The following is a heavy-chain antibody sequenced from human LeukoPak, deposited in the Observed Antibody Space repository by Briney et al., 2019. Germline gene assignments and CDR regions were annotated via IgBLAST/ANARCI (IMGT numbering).Heavy chain of an antibody. J-gene: IGHJ4*02. CDR3: ARDETRYCSSTSCYGGY. CDR2: IIPIFGTA. V-gene: IGHV1-69*13. D-gene: IGHD2-2*01. CDR1: GGTFSSYA. Sequence: EASVKVSCKASGGTFSSYAISWVRQAPGQGLEWMGGIIPIFGTANYAQKFQGRVTITADESTSTAYMELSSLRSEDTAVYYCARDETRYCSSTSCYGGYWGQGTLVTVSS.